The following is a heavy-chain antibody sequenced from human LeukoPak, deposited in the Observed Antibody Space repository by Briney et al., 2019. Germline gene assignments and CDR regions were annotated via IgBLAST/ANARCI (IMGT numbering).Heavy chain of an antibody. CDR2: ISYDGSNK. V-gene: IGHV3-30*18. J-gene: IGHJ4*02. D-gene: IGHD6-19*01. Sequence: PGRSLRLSCAASGFTFSSYGMHWVRQAPGKGLEWVAVISYDGSNKYYADSVKGRFTISRDNSKNTLYLQMNSLRAEDTAVYYCAKGSSGWYEGGFDYWGQGTLVTVSS. CDR3: AKGSSGWYEGGFDY. CDR1: GFTFSSYG.